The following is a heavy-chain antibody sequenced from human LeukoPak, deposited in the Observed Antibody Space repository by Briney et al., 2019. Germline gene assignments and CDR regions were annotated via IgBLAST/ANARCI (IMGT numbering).Heavy chain of an antibody. J-gene: IGHJ5*02. CDR2: INPNSGGT. D-gene: IGHD5-12*01. Sequence: ASVKVSCKASGYTFTGYYMHWVRQAPGQGLEWMGWINPNSGGTNYAQKFQGRVTMTRDTSISTAYMELSRLRSDDTAVYYCARDWSGYSGYERYNGFDPWGQGTLVTVSS. CDR1: GYTFTGYY. V-gene: IGHV1-2*02. CDR3: ARDWSGYSGYERYNGFDP.